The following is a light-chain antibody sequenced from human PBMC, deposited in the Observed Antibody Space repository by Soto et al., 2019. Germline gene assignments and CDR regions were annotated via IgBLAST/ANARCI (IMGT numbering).Light chain of an antibody. CDR2: SNN. CDR1: STNIGSNT. J-gene: IGLJ1*01. Sequence: QSVLTQPPPESGTPGQRVTISCSGSSTNIGSNTVNWYQQLPGTAPKLLIYSNNQRPSGVPDRFSGSTSGTSASLAISGLQSEFVVDYYGAAGDDSLYGYGVGTVTDVT. CDR3: AAGDDSLYGYG. V-gene: IGLV1-44*01.